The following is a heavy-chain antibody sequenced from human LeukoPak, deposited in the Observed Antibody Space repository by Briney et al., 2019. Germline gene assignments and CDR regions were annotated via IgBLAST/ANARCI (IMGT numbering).Heavy chain of an antibody. CDR2: IKQDGSEK. CDR1: GFTFSSYW. D-gene: IGHD3-3*01. V-gene: IGHV3-7*01. J-gene: IGHJ6*02. Sequence: GGSLRLSCAASGFTFSSYWMSWVRQAPGKGLEWVANIKQDGSEKYYVDSVKGRFTISRDNAKNSLYLQMNSLRAEDTAVYYCARDSGSFWSGYYGGDYYYYYGMDVWGQGTTVTVSS. CDR3: ARDSGSFWSGYYGGDYYYYYGMDV.